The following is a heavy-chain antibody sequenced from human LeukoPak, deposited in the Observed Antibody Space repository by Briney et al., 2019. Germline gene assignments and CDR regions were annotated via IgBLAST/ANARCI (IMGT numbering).Heavy chain of an antibody. CDR1: GYTFTGYY. D-gene: IGHD1-26*01. CDR2: INPNSGGT. CDR3: ARAIDLKWELLMGRVGSPYFDL. Sequence: RASVKVSCKASGYTFTGYYMHWVRQAPGQGLEWMGWINPNSGGTNYAQKFQGRVTMTRDTSISTAYMELSRLRSDDTAVYYCARAIDLKWELLMGRVGSPYFDLWGRGTLVTVSS. V-gene: IGHV1-2*02. J-gene: IGHJ2*01.